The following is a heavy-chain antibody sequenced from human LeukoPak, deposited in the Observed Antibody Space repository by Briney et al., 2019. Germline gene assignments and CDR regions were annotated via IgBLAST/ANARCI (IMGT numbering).Heavy chain of an antibody. CDR2: IRYDGSNK. J-gene: IGHJ1*01. CDR1: GFTFSSYG. Sequence: TGGSLRLSCAASGFTFSSYGMHWVRQAPGKGLGWVAFIRYDGSNKYYADSVKGRFTISRDNSKNTLYLQMNSLRAEDTAVYYCAKEPHYCSGGSCYQGYFQHWGQGTLVTVSS. CDR3: AKEPHYCSGGSCYQGYFQH. D-gene: IGHD2-15*01. V-gene: IGHV3-30*02.